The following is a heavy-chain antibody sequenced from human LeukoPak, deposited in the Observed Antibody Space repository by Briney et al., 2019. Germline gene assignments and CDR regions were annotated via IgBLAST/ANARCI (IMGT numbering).Heavy chain of an antibody. CDR2: IYPDDSDT. CDR1: GYRFTNYW. Sequence: ESLKISCKGSGYRFTNYWIGWVRQMRGKGLGWMGLIYPDDSDTRYSPSFQGQVTISADKSISTAYLQWSSLKASDTAMYYCAIGGDSTTSCYRCFDYWGQRTLVTVSS. J-gene: IGHJ4*02. D-gene: IGHD2-2*02. CDR3: AIGGDSTTSCYRCFDY. V-gene: IGHV5-51*01.